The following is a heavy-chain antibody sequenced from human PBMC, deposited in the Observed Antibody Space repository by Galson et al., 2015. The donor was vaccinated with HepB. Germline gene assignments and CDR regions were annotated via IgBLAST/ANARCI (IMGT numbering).Heavy chain of an antibody. CDR1: GYKFTSYY. V-gene: IGHV1-46*01. CDR2: INPSGGST. Sequence: SVKVSCKASGYKFTSYYMHWVRQAPGQGLEWMRIINPSGGSTDYAQKFRGRLTMTRDTSTSTVFMELSSLRSGDTAVYHCARGVLLWDGPDYWGQGTLVTVSS. D-gene: IGHD3-10*01. J-gene: IGHJ4*02. CDR3: ARGVLLWDGPDY.